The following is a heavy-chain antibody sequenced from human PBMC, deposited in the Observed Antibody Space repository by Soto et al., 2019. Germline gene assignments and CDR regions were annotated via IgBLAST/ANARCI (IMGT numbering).Heavy chain of an antibody. CDR2: ISGSGGST. D-gene: IGHD6-19*01. CDR1: GFIFSSYA. V-gene: IGHV3-23*01. Sequence: EVQLLESGGGLVQPGGSLRLSCAASGFIFSSYAMTWVRQAPGKGLEWVSTISGSGGSTFYADSVKGRFTISRDNSKNPLYLQMSSLRAEETAISYWAKGSSGWSHDFWGQGTLVTVSS. J-gene: IGHJ4*02. CDR3: AKGSSGWSHDF.